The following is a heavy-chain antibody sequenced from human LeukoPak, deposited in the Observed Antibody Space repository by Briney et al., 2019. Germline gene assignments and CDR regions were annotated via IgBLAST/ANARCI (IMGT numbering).Heavy chain of an antibody. CDR2: ISSSSSTI. CDR1: GFTFSSYI. D-gene: IGHD3-16*01. Sequence: TGWSLRLSCAAAGFTFSSYIMNWVRQAPGKGLDWVSYISSSSSTIYYADSVKGRFTISRDNAKNSLYLKMNSLRAEDTAVYYCARLRYDFVWGSYDYWGRGTLVTVSS. J-gene: IGHJ4*02. V-gene: IGHV3-48*01. CDR3: ARLRYDFVWGSYDY.